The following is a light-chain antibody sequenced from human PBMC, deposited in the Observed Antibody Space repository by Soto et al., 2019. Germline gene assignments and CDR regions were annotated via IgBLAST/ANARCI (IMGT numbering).Light chain of an antibody. CDR3: SSYTTSSTPSYV. J-gene: IGLJ1*01. CDR2: EVS. Sequence: QAVVAQPASVSGSPGQSITISCSGSSIDVGDNNYVSWYQHHPGKAPKLIIYEVSNRPSGVSNRFSGSSSDNTASLTISGLLPDDEADYYCSSYTTSSTPSYVFGTGTQLTVL. CDR1: SIDVGDNNY. V-gene: IGLV2-14*01.